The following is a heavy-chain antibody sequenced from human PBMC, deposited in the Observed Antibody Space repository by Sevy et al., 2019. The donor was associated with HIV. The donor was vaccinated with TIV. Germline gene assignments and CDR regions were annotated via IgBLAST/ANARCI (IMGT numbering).Heavy chain of an antibody. CDR3: ARGLAAADPTGDY. V-gene: IGHV4-4*02. CDR2: IYHSGST. CDR1: DGSISSSNW. Sequence: SETLSLTCAVSDGSISSSNWWSWVRQPPGKGLEWIGEIYHSGSTNYNPSLKSRVTISVDKSKNQFSLKLSSVTAADTAVYYCARGLAAADPTGDYWGQGTLVTVSS. J-gene: IGHJ4*02. D-gene: IGHD6-13*01.